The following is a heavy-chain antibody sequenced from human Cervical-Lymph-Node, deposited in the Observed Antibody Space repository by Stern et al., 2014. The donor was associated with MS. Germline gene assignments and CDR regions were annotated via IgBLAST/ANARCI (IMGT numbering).Heavy chain of an antibody. CDR3: ARIGDEVPTTMNHAEYFHH. V-gene: IGHV3-21*01. CDR1: GFTFTNYN. D-gene: IGHD1-14*01. J-gene: IGHJ1*01. CDR2: TRDSSGLI. Sequence: EVQLVESGGGLVKPGGYLRLSCAASGFTFTNYNVNWVRQAPGKGLEWVASTRDSSGLIYYADSVKGRFTISRDNAKNSVYLQMSSLRVEDTGVYYCARIGDEVPTTMNHAEYFHHWGQGTLVTVSS.